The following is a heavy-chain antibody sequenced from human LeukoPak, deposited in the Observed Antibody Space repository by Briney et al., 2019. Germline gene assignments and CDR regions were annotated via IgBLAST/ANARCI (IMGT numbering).Heavy chain of an antibody. D-gene: IGHD6-19*01. CDR1: GFTFSSYA. CDR3: AKVRRLYSSGLGSFDP. Sequence: GGSLRLSCAASGFTFSSYAMSWVRQAPGKGLEWVSAISGSGGSTYYADSVKGRFTISRDNSKNTLYLQMNSLRAEDTAVYYCAKVRRLYSSGLGSFDPWGQGTLVTVSS. J-gene: IGHJ5*02. CDR2: ISGSGGST. V-gene: IGHV3-23*01.